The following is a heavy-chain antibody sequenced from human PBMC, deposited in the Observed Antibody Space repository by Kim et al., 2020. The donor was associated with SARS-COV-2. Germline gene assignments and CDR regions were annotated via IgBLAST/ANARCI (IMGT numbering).Heavy chain of an antibody. CDR2: MNQDGSVK. CDR1: GLTFSNYW. J-gene: IGHJ4*02. V-gene: IGHV3-7*05. CDR3: TTGTTY. Sequence: GGSLRLSCVASGLTFSNYWMNWVRQAPGKGLEWVANMNQDGSVKRYVDSVKGRFTVSRDNAKNSLYLQMNTLGVEDTALYYCTTGTTYWGQGIRVTVSS.